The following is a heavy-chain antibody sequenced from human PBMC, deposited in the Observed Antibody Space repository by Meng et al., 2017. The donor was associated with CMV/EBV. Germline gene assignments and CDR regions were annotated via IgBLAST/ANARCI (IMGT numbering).Heavy chain of an antibody. J-gene: IGHJ6*02. V-gene: IGHV3-30-3*01. D-gene: IGHD2-2*02. CDR3: ARRESTSCYRSCGMDV. CDR1: GFTFSSYA. CDR2: ISYDGSSK. Sequence: GESLKISCAASGFTFSSYAMHWVRQAPGKGLEWVAVISYDGSSKYYADSVKGRFTISRDNSKNTLYLQMNRLRAEDTAVYYCARRESTSCYRSCGMDVWGQGTTVTVSS.